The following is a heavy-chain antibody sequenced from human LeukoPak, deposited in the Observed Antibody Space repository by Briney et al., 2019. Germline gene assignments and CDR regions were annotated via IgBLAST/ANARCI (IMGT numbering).Heavy chain of an antibody. J-gene: IGHJ4*02. D-gene: IGHD2-21*02. CDR3: ARNPPYCGGDCPFDY. V-gene: IGHV1-18*01. CDR2: ISAYNGNT. CDR1: GYTFTSYG. Sequence: ASVKVSCKASGYTFTSYGISWVRQAPGQALEWMGWISAYNGNTNYAQKLQGRVTMTTDTSTSTAYMELRSLRSDDTAVYYCARNPPYCGGDCPFDYWGQGTLVTVSS.